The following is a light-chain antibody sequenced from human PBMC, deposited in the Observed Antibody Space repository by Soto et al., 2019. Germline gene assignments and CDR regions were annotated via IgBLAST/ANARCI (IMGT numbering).Light chain of an antibody. CDR3: CAYAGSRTVI. Sequence: QSALTQPASVSGSPGQSITISCTGTSSDVGNYNLVSWYQQRPGKAPKLIIYEVSKWPSGVSNRFSGSKSGSTASLTISGLQAEDEADYYCCAYAGSRTVIFGGGTKVTVL. CDR1: SSDVGNYNL. V-gene: IGLV2-23*02. J-gene: IGLJ2*01. CDR2: EVS.